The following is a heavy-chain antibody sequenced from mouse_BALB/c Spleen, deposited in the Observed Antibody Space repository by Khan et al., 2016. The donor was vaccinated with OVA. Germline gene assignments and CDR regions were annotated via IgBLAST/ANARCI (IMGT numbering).Heavy chain of an antibody. CDR1: GYSFTDYL. J-gene: IGHJ3*01. V-gene: IGHV1-54*01. Sequence: QVQLQQSGAELVRPGTSVKVSCKASGYSFTDYLIDWVNQRPGQGLEWIGMINPGSGGTIYNEKFTGKATLTADKSSSTAYMQLSSLTSDDSAVYFCARGGYGSLAYWGQGTLVTVSA. CDR3: ARGGYGSLAY. D-gene: IGHD1-1*02. CDR2: INPGSGGT.